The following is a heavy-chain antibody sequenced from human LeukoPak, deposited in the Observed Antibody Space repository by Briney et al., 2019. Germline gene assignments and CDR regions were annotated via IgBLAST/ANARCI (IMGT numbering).Heavy chain of an antibody. D-gene: IGHD2-8*02. CDR1: GSSFTSYW. V-gene: IGHV5-51*01. J-gene: IGHJ4*02. Sequence: GESLKISCQGSGSSFTSYWIGWVRQVPGKGLEWMGIIYPDDSETKYSQPFQGQVTISADKSIATAYLQWSSLKASDTAIYYCVRHVSTYWYGDYWGQGTLVTVSS. CDR2: IYPDDSET. CDR3: VRHVSTYWYGDY.